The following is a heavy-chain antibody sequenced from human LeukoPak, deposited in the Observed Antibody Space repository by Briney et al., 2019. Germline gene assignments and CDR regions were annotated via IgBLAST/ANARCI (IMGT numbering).Heavy chain of an antibody. V-gene: IGHV4-34*01. CDR3: ARPELRYYDFWSGYSFDY. D-gene: IGHD3-3*01. Sequence: PSETLSLTCAVYGGSFSGYYWSWLRQPPGKGLEWTGEINHSGSTNYNPSLKSRVTISVDTSKNQFSLKLSSVTAADTAVYYCARPELRYYDFWSGYSFDYWGQGTLVTVSS. CDR1: GGSFSGYY. CDR2: INHSGST. J-gene: IGHJ4*02.